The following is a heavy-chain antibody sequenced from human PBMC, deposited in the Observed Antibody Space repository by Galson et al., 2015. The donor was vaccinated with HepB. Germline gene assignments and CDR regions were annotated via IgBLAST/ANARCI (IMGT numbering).Heavy chain of an antibody. CDR2: IYYSGST. V-gene: IGHV4-59*01. CDR1: GGSISNFY. D-gene: IGHD6-13*01. J-gene: IGHJ6*02. Sequence: SETLSLTCSVPGGSISNFYWSWIRQPPGKGLEWIGDIYYSGSTNYTPSLKSRVTISVDTSKNQFSLKLNSVTAADTAVYFCGGAAGSRLGYYYYGMDVWGQGTTVTVSS. CDR3: GGAAGSRLGYYYYGMDV.